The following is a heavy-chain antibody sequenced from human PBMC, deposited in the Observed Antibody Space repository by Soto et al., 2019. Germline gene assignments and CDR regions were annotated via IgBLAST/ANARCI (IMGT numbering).Heavy chain of an antibody. CDR3: ARCCRFDS. CDR1: GFSLKTRGMC. CDR2: IDWNDDK. Sequence: SGPTLVNPTQTLTLTCTFSGFSLKTRGMCVSWIRQPPGKALEWLGRIDWNDDKYFSTSLKTRLTISKDTSKNQVVLTMTNMDPVVTGTYYCARCCRFDSWGQGTLVTVSS. V-gene: IGHV2-70*11. J-gene: IGHJ5*01. D-gene: IGHD2-15*01.